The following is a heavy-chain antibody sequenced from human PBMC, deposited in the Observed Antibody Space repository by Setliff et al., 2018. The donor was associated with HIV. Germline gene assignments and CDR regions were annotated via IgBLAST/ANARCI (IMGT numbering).Heavy chain of an antibody. CDR1: DDSITGYY. V-gene: IGHV4-59*01. J-gene: IGHJ4*02. CDR3: ARGLVGVSRTGLAY. D-gene: IGHD1-26*01. Sequence: SETLSLTCTVSDDSITGYYWSWIRQSPGKGLQCIGYIFESGGTYYNPSLKSRLTISVDTSKDQFSLKLSSVTAADTAVYYCARGLVGVSRTGLAYWGQGILVTVSS. CDR2: IFESGGT.